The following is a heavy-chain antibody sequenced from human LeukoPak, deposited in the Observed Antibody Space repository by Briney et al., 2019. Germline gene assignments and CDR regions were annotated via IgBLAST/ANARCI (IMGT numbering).Heavy chain of an antibody. J-gene: IGHJ4*02. CDR3: AREWESGYSGYDGY. CDR2: ISWDGGST. D-gene: IGHD5-12*01. Sequence: GGSLRLSCAASGFTFDDYAMHWVRQAPGKGLEWVSRISWDGGSTDYADSVKGRFTISRDNSKNSLYLQMNSLRTEDTALYYCAREWESGYSGYDGYWGQGTLVTVSS. V-gene: IGHV3-43*02. CDR1: GFTFDDYA.